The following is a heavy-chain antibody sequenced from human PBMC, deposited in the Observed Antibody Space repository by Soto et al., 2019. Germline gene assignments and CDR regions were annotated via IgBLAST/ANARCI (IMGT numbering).Heavy chain of an antibody. Sequence: EVQLVESGGGLVKPGGSLRLSCAASGFTFSSYSMNWVRQAPGKGLEWVSTISSTGTYIYYADSLKGRLTISGDNAKNSLSLQMNSLRAEDTAVNCGARDDYGDLDFWVQGTLVTPSS. V-gene: IGHV3-21*01. CDR2: ISSTGTYI. D-gene: IGHD4-17*01. J-gene: IGHJ4*02. CDR1: GFTFSSYS. CDR3: ARDDYGDLDF.